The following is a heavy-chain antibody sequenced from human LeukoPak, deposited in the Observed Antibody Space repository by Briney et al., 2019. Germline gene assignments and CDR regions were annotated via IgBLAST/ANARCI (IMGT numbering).Heavy chain of an antibody. CDR2: ISAYNGNT. CDR3: ARESGFMT. CDR1: GYTFTGYG. J-gene: IGHJ5*02. D-gene: IGHD3-16*01. V-gene: IGHV1-18*01. Sequence: APVKVSCKASGYTFTGYGISWVRQAPGQGLEWMGWISAYNGNTNYAQKLQGRVTMTRDTSISAAYMELSRLRSDDTAVYYCARESGFMTWGQGTLVTVSS.